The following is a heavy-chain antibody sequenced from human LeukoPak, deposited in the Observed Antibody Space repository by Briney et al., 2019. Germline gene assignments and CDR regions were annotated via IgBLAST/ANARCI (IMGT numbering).Heavy chain of an antibody. CDR2: IIPIFGTA. J-gene: IGHJ3*02. D-gene: IGHD6-13*01. V-gene: IGHV1-69*05. Sequence: SVKVSCKASGGTFSSYAISWVRQAPGQGLERMGGIIPIFGTANYAQKFQGRVTITTDESTSTAYMELSSLRSEDTAVYYCARVRVSYSSSYLDAFDIWGQGTMVTVSS. CDR3: ARVRVSYSSSYLDAFDI. CDR1: GGTFSSYA.